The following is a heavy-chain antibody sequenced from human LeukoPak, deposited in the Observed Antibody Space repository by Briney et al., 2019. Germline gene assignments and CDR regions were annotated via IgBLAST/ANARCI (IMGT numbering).Heavy chain of an antibody. V-gene: IGHV3-23*01. CDR3: AKGLSLYYDSSGYLFDY. CDR1: GFTFSSHT. J-gene: IGHJ4*02. CDR2: ISGSGSST. D-gene: IGHD3-22*01. Sequence: GGSLRLSCAASGFTFSSHTMNWVRQAPGKGLEWVSAISGSGSSTYYADSVKGRFTISRDNSKNTLYLQMNSLRAEDTAVYYCAKGLSLYYDSSGYLFDYWGQGTLVTVSS.